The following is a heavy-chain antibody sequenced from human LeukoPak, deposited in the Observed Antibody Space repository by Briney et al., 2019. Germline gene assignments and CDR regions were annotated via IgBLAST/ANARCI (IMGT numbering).Heavy chain of an antibody. Sequence: GGSLRLSCAASGFTFNDYGMSWVRQAPGKGLEWVSGINWNGGRRGYADSVKGRFTISRDNAKNCLYVQMNSPRAEDTALYYCARNFWLRSDGFDIWGQGTMVTVSS. CDR1: GFTFNDYG. CDR2: INWNGGRR. V-gene: IGHV3-20*04. D-gene: IGHD3-3*01. J-gene: IGHJ3*02. CDR3: ARNFWLRSDGFDI.